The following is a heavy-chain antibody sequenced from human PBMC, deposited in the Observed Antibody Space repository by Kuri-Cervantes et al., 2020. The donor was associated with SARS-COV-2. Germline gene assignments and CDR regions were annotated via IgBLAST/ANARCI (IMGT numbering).Heavy chain of an antibody. CDR1: GYSISSGYY. J-gene: IGHJ5*02. CDR3: ARRQPTVFGAADWFDP. V-gene: IGHV4-38-2*01. Sequence: ESLKISCAVSGYSISSGYYWGWIRQPPGKGLEWIGSTYHSGSTYYNPSLKSRVTISVDTSKNQFSLKLSSVTAADTAVYYCARRQPTVFGAADWFDPWGRGTLVTVSS. CDR2: TYHSGST. D-gene: IGHD3-3*01.